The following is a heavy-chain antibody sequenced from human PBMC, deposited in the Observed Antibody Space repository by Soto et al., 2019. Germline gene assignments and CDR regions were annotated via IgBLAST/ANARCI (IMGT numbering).Heavy chain of an antibody. J-gene: IGHJ4*02. CDR1: GFTFSSYA. D-gene: IGHD3-22*01. CDR3: AKEVYYDSSGYQDY. V-gene: IGHV3-23*01. Sequence: SGGSLRLSCAASGFTFSSYAMSWVRQAPGKGLEWVSAISGSGGSTYYADSVKGRFTISRDNSKNTLYLQMNSLRAEDTAVYYCAKEVYYDSSGYQDYWGQGTLVTVSS. CDR2: ISGSGGST.